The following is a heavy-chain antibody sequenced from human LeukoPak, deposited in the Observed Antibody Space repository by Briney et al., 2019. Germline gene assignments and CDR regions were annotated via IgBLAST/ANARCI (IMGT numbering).Heavy chain of an antibody. D-gene: IGHD1-26*01. CDR1: GFTFSSYG. CDR2: ISYDGSNK. CDR3: AKDLGGSYFGY. V-gene: IGHV3-30*18. Sequence: GGSLRLSCAASGFTFSSYGMHWVRQAPGKGLEWVAVISYDGSNKYYADSVKGRFTISRDNSKNTLYLQMTSLRAEDTAVYYCAKDLGGSYFGYWGQGTLVTVSS. J-gene: IGHJ4*02.